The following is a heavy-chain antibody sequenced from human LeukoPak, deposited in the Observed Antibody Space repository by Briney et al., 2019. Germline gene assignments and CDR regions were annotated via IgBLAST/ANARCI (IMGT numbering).Heavy chain of an antibody. J-gene: IGHJ4*02. Sequence: GGSLRLSCAASGFTFSSYSMNWVRQAPGKGLEWLSSISSSSSYIYYADSVKGRFTISRDNAKNSLYLQMNSLRAEDTAVYYCAREAVSIAVAGTFDYWGQGTLVTVSS. CDR2: ISSSSSYI. CDR1: GFTFSSYS. D-gene: IGHD6-19*01. CDR3: AREAVSIAVAGTFDY. V-gene: IGHV3-21*01.